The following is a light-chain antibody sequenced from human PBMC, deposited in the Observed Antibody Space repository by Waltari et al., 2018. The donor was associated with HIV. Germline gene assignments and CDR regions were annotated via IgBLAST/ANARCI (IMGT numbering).Light chain of an antibody. CDR3: QQRSNWPWT. CDR2: DAS. V-gene: IGKV3-11*01. Sequence: DIVLTQYPATHSSSQGERATLSCRATQRISSYLAWYQQKPGQAPRLLIYDASNRATGIPARFSGSGSGTDFTLTISSLEPEDFAVYYCQQRSNWPWTFGQGTKVEIK. CDR1: QRISSY. J-gene: IGKJ1*01.